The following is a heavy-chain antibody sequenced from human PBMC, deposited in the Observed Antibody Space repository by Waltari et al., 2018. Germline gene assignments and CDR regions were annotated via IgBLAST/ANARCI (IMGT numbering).Heavy chain of an antibody. D-gene: IGHD6-6*01. CDR2: INHSGST. V-gene: IGHV4-34*01. Sequence: QVQLQQWGAGLLKPSETLSLTCAVYGGSFSGYYWSWIRQPPGKGLEWIGEINHSGSTNYNPSLKSRVTISVDTSKNQFSLKLSSVTAADTAVYYCARGIAPREGGMDVWGQGTTVTVSS. J-gene: IGHJ6*02. CDR1: GGSFSGYY. CDR3: ARGIAPREGGMDV.